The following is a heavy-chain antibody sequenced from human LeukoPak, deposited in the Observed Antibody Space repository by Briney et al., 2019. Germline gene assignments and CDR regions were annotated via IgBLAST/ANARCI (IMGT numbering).Heavy chain of an antibody. J-gene: IGHJ4*02. Sequence: PGGSLRLSCAASGFSFSSHGMSWVRQAPGKGLEWVSFIYSGGNTHNSDSVKGRFTISRDNSKNTLYLQMNTLRAEDTAVYYCARRAGDYSHPYDYWGQGTLVTVSS. CDR3: ARRAGDYSHPYDY. V-gene: IGHV3-53*01. CDR1: GFSFSSHG. CDR2: IYSGGNT. D-gene: IGHD3-22*01.